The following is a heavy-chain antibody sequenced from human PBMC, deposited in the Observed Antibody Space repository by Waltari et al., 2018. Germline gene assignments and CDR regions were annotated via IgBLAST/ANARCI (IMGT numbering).Heavy chain of an antibody. CDR1: GYSISSGYY. CDR2: IYHSGST. D-gene: IGHD1-26*01. CDR3: ARDPSIVGATYDY. J-gene: IGHJ4*02. V-gene: IGHV4-38-2*02. Sequence: QVQLQESGPGLVKPSETLSLTCAVPGYSISSGYYWGWIRQPPGKGLEWIGSIYHSGSTYYNPSLKSRVTISVDTSKNQFSLKLSSVTAADTAVYYCARDPSIVGATYDYWGQGTLVTVSS.